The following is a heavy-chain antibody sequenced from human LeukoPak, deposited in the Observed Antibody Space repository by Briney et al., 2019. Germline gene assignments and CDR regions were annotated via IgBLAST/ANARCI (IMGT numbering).Heavy chain of an antibody. CDR3: ARAGRYYYDSSGYYY. D-gene: IGHD3-22*01. J-gene: IGHJ4*02. Sequence: SETLSLTCAVYGGSFSGYYWSWIRQPPGKGLEWMGEINHSGSTNYNPSLKSRVTISVDTSKNQFSLKLSSVTAADTAVYYCARAGRYYYDSSGYYYWGQGTLVTVSS. V-gene: IGHV4-34*01. CDR1: GGSFSGYY. CDR2: INHSGST.